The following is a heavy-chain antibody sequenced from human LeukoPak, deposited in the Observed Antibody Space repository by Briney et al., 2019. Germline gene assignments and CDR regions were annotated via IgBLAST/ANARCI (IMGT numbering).Heavy chain of an antibody. CDR3: ARHRRPGAAAGT. V-gene: IGHV4-34*01. CDR2: IYYSGST. D-gene: IGHD6-13*01. CDR1: GGSFSGYY. J-gene: IGHJ5*02. Sequence: SETLSLTCAVYGGSFSGYYWSWIRQPPGKGLEWIGSIYYSGSTYYNPSLKSRVTISVDTSKNQFSLKLSSVTAADTAVYYCARHRRPGAAAGTWGQGTLVTVSS.